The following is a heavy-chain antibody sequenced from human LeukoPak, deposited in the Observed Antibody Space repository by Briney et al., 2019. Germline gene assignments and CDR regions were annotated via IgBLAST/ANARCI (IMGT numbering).Heavy chain of an antibody. CDR2: INSGNGST. D-gene: IGHD3-9*01. V-gene: IGHV1-3*01. CDR1: GYTFASCA. Sequence: ASVKVSCKASGYTFASCAIHWVRQAPGQRLEWMGWINSGNGSTKYSQKFQGRVTFTWDTSATTAYMELNSLNSEDTAVYYCARDISSKYAFDIWGQGTMVTVSS. J-gene: IGHJ3*02. CDR3: ARDISSKYAFDI.